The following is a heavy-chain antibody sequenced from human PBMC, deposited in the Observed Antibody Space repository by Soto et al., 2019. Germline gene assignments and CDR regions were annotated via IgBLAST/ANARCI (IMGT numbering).Heavy chain of an antibody. CDR1: GYTFTSYA. CDR3: ARGMEAAVFWGESAFDI. D-gene: IGHD3-16*01. V-gene: IGHV1-3*01. J-gene: IGHJ3*02. CDR2: INAGNGNT. Sequence: GASVKVSCKASGYTFTSYAMHWVRQAPGQRLEWMGWINAGNGNTKYSQKFQGRVTITRDTSASTAYMELSSLRSEDTAVYYCARGMEAAVFWGESAFDIWGQGTMVTVSS.